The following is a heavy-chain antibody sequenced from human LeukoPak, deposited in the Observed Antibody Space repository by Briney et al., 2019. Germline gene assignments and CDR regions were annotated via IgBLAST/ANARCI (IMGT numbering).Heavy chain of an antibody. V-gene: IGHV3-21*01. CDR1: GFTFSSYC. J-gene: IGHJ5*01. CDR3: ARTAIAAAAFYTWFDS. Sequence: GGSLRLSCAASGFTFSSYCMNWVRQAPGKGLEWGSFISTSSSYIHYADSVKGRFTISTDNARNSLYLQMNSMRAEDTAVYYCARTAIAAAAFYTWFDSWGQGTLVTVSS. D-gene: IGHD6-13*01. CDR2: ISTSSSYI.